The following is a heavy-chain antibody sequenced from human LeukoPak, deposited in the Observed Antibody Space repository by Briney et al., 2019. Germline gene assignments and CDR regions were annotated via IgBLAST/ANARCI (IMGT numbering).Heavy chain of an antibody. CDR2: INTDGSST. D-gene: IGHD3-10*01. J-gene: IGHJ4*02. V-gene: IGHV3-74*01. Sequence: GGSLRLSCAASGFTFSSYWMHWVRQAPGKGLVWVSRINTDGSSTSYADSVKGRFTISRDNSKNTLYLQMNSLRAEDTAVYYCASSLWFGESLSFDYWGQGTLVTVSS. CDR1: GFTFSSYW. CDR3: ASSLWFGESLSFDY.